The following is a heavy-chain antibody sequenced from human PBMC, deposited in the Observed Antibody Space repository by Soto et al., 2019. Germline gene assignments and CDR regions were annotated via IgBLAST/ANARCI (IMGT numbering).Heavy chain of an antibody. D-gene: IGHD3-10*01. CDR2: IYNSGST. CDR3: ARGITMVRGVIHTPYFDY. V-gene: IGHV4-31*03. J-gene: IGHJ4*02. CDR1: GGSINSGGYY. Sequence: QVQLQESGPGLVKPSQTLSLTCTVSGGSINSGGYYWSWIRQHPGKGLEWIGYIYNSGSTCYNPSLKSRVTISVDTSKNQFSLKLSSVTAADTAVYCCARGITMVRGVIHTPYFDYWGQGTLVTVSS.